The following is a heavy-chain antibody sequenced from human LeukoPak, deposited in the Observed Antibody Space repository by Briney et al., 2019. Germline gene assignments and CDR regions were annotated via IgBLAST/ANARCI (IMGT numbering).Heavy chain of an antibody. CDR1: GFTFSSYW. CDR3: ATGYCTNGVCYIREYFQH. D-gene: IGHD2-8*01. V-gene: IGHV3-7*01. CDR2: IKQDGSEK. Sequence: GGSLRLSCAASGFTFSSYWMSWVRQAPGRGLEWVANIKQDGSEKYYVDSVKGRFTISRDNAKNSLYLQMNSLRAEDTAVYYCATGYCTNGVCYIREYFQHWGQGTLVTVSS. J-gene: IGHJ1*01.